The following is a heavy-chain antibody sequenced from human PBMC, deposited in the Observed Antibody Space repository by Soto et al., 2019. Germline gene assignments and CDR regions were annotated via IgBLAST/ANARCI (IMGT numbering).Heavy chain of an antibody. D-gene: IGHD1-26*01. J-gene: IGHJ4*02. V-gene: IGHV3-74*01. CDR3: AKDGGSDYEIDY. CDR1: GFTFTNYW. Sequence: GGSLRLSCAASGFTFTNYWMQWVRQAPGKGLVWVSRINSDGSSTSHADSVKGRFTISRDNAKNTLYLQMNSLRAEDTAVYYCAKDGGSDYEIDYRGQGTLVTVSS. CDR2: INSDGSST.